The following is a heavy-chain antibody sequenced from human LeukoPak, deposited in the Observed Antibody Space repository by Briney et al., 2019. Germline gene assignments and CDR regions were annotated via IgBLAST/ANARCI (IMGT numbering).Heavy chain of an antibody. J-gene: IGHJ6*03. V-gene: IGHV3-7*01. CDR2: IKRDGSEK. Sequence: PGGSLRLSCAVSGFTFSSYWMSWVRQAPGKGLEWVASIKRDGSEKYYVDSMKGRFTISRDNAKNSLYLQMNSLRAEDTAVYYCARENSGADFWSNFDYYYYMDVWGKGTTVTVSS. CDR3: ARENSGADFWSNFDYYYYMDV. D-gene: IGHD3-3*01. CDR1: GFTFSSYW.